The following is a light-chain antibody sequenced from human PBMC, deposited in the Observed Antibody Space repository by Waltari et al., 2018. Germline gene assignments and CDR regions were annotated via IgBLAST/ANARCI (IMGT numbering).Light chain of an antibody. V-gene: IGLV2-8*01. J-gene: IGLJ2*01. CDR2: ACS. CDR1: SSAGGGYNH. CDR3: SSYAGSNNLV. Sequence: QSALTHPPSASGSPGQSVTIPCTGPSSAGGGYNHVSWYQQHPGKAPKPLLYACSKRPSGVPYLFSGPKSGNTASLTVSGLQAEDEADYYCSSYAGSNNLVFGGGTKLTVL.